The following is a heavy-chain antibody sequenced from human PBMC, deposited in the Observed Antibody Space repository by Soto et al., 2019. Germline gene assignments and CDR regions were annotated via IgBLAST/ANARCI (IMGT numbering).Heavy chain of an antibody. D-gene: IGHD3-22*01. CDR2: INPNSGGT. V-gene: IGHV1-2*02. J-gene: IGHJ4*02. CDR3: ASNYYDSSGYYYRDY. CDR1: GYTFTGYY. Sequence: GASVKVSCKASGYTFTGYYMHWVRQAPGQGLEWMGWINPNSGGTNYAQKFQGRVTMTRDTSISTAYMELRSLRSDVTAVYYCASNYYDSSGYYYRDYWGQGTLVTVS.